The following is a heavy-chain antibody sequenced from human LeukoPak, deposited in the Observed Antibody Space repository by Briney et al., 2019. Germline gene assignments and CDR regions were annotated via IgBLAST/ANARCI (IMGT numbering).Heavy chain of an antibody. V-gene: IGHV3-23*01. CDR3: ARGSKGTYDY. J-gene: IGHJ4*02. Sequence: GGSLRLSCAASGFTFSSNWMTWVRQAPGKGLEWVSSILGTGDYTYFANSVKGRFTISRDNSKNTLYLQMNSLRAGDTAIYYCARGSKGTYDYWGQGTLVTVSS. CDR1: GFTFSSNW. CDR2: ILGTGDYT.